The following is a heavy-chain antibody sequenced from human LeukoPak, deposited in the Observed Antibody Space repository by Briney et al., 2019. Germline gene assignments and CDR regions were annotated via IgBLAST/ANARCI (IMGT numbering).Heavy chain of an antibody. CDR2: ISYDGSNK. CDR1: GFTFSNYV. CDR3: AKSNGYGLVDI. J-gene: IGHJ3*02. Sequence: GGSLRLSCAASGFTFSNYVIHWVRQAPGKGLEWVAVISYDGSNKYYADSVKGRFTISRDNAKNSLYLQMNSLRAEDTAVYYCAKSNGYGLVDIWGQGTMVTVSS. V-gene: IGHV3-30*18. D-gene: IGHD3-10*01.